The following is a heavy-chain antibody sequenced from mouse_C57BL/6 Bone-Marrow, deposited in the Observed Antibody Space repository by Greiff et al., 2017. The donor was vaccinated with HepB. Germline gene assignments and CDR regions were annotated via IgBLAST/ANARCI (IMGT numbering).Heavy chain of an antibody. V-gene: IGHV10-1*01. CDR1: GFSFNTYA. J-gene: IGHJ2*01. Sequence: EVKLVESGGGLVQPKGSLKLSCAASGFSFNTYAMNWVRQAPGKGLEWVARIRSKSNNYATYYADSVKDRFTISRDDSESMLYLQMNNLKTEDTAMYYCVRGRRDYYFDYWGQGTTLTVSS. CDR2: IRSKSNNYAT. D-gene: IGHD3-3*01. CDR3: VRGRRDYYFDY.